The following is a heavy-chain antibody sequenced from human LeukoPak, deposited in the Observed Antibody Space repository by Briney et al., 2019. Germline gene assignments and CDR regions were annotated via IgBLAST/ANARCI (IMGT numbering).Heavy chain of an antibody. CDR2: IDPSDSYT. J-gene: IGHJ6*04. CDR1: GYSFTSYL. CDR3: AREGFSYGDYVYGMDV. V-gene: IGHV5-10-1*01. Sequence: GESLRISCKGSGYSFTSYLISWVRQMPGKGLEWMGRIDPSDSYTNYSPSFQGHVTISADKSISTAYLQWSSLKASDTAMYYCAREGFSYGDYVYGMDVWGKGTTVTVSS. D-gene: IGHD4-17*01.